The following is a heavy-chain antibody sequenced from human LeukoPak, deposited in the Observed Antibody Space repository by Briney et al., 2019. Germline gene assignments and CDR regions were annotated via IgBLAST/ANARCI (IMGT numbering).Heavy chain of an antibody. V-gene: IGHV3-21*01. J-gene: IGHJ4*02. CDR3: ARAGGSTVSHSDY. CDR1: GFTFSSYS. Sequence: GGSLRLSCAASGFTFSSYSMNWIHQAPGKGLEWVSSISSSTSYIYYADSVKGRFTISKDNAKNSLYLQMNSLRAEDTAVYYCARAGGSTVSHSDYWGQGTLVTVSS. D-gene: IGHD4-17*01. CDR2: ISSSTSYI.